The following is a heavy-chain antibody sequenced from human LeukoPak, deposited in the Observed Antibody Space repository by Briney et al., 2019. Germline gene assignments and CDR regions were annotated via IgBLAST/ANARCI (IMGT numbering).Heavy chain of an antibody. Sequence: GGSLRLSCAASGFTFSSYAMSWVRQAPGKGLEWVANIKQDGSEKYYVDSVKGRFTISRDNAKNSLYLQMNSLRAEDTAVYYCARDAPQGRAVAGWIGWYFDLWGRGTLVTVSS. J-gene: IGHJ2*01. D-gene: IGHD6-19*01. CDR1: GFTFSSYA. V-gene: IGHV3-7*01. CDR3: ARDAPQGRAVAGWIGWYFDL. CDR2: IKQDGSEK.